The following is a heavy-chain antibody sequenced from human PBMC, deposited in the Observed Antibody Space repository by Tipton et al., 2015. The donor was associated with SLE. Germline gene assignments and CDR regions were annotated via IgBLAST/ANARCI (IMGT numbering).Heavy chain of an antibody. V-gene: IGHV4-34*01. CDR1: GGSFSGYY. J-gene: IGHJ4*02. CDR2: INHSGST. CDR3: ARGATIAAAGTFAY. Sequence: TLSLTCAVYGGSFSGYYWSWIRQPPGKGLEWIGEINHSGSTNYNPSLKSRVTISVDTSKNQFSLKLSSVTAADTAVYYCARGATIAAAGTFAYWGQGTLVPVSS. D-gene: IGHD6-13*01.